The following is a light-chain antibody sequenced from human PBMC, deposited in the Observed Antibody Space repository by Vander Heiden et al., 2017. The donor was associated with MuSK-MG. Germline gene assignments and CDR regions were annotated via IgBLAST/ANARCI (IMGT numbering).Light chain of an antibody. V-gene: IGLV3-21*02. J-gene: IGLJ1*01. CDR3: SVWGSSSDPNYV. CDR2: DDS. CDR1: NIGSKS. Sequence: SYVLTQPPSVSVAPGQTARISCGGNNIGSKSVHWYQQKPGKAPEVVVYDDSDRPSGIPERFSCSNSGNTATLNISRVEAGDESDYYWSVWGSSSDPNYVFGTGTKVTVL.